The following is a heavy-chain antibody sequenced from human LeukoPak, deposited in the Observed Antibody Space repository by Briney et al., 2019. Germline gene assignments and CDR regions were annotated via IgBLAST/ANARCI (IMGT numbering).Heavy chain of an antibody. CDR1: GFTFSNYA. Sequence: GGSLRLSCAASGFTFSNYAMHWVRKAPGKGWEYVSAISSNGGSTYYANSVKGRFTISRDNSKNTLYLQMGSLRAEDMAVYYCAREAYGDTALVPGYWGQGTLVTVSS. J-gene: IGHJ4*02. CDR3: AREAYGDTALVPGY. V-gene: IGHV3-64*01. D-gene: IGHD5-18*01. CDR2: ISSNGGST.